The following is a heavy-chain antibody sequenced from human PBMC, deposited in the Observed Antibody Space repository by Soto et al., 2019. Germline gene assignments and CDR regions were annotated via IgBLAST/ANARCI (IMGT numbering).Heavy chain of an antibody. CDR3: ASVAVVVPAAMFHDAFDI. CDR2: IIPIFGTA. CDR1: GGTFSSYA. Sequence: SVKVSCKASGGTFSSYAISWVRQAPGQGLEWMGGIIPIFGTANYAQKFQGRVTITADESTSTAYMELSSLRSEDTAVYYCASVAVVVPAAMFHDAFDIWGQGTMATVSS. D-gene: IGHD2-2*01. V-gene: IGHV1-69*13. J-gene: IGHJ3*02.